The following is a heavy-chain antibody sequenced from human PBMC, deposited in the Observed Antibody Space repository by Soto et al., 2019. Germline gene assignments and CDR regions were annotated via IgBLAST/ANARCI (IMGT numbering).Heavy chain of an antibody. D-gene: IGHD1-26*01. J-gene: IGHJ4*02. Sequence: QVQLVQSGAEVKKPGSSVKVFRKASGGTFSSYAISWVRQAPGQGLEWMGGIIPIFGTANYAQKFQGRVTITADESTSTAYMELSSLRSEDTAVYYCARLSGSQWEPNYFDYWGQGTLVTVSS. CDR1: GGTFSSYA. CDR3: ARLSGSQWEPNYFDY. CDR2: IIPIFGTA. V-gene: IGHV1-69*12.